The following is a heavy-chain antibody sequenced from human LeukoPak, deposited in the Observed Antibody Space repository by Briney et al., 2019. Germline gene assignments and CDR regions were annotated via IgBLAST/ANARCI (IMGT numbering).Heavy chain of an antibody. J-gene: IGHJ4*02. D-gene: IGHD3-10*01. Sequence: SGTLSLTCAVSGDSISSSNWWSWVRQPPGKGLEWIGEIYHSGSTNYNPSLKSRLTISVDKSKNQFSLKVSSVTAADTAVYYCARKDYDSGKFDYWGQGTLVTVSS. CDR2: IYHSGST. CDR3: ARKDYDSGKFDY. CDR1: GDSISSSNW. V-gene: IGHV4-4*02.